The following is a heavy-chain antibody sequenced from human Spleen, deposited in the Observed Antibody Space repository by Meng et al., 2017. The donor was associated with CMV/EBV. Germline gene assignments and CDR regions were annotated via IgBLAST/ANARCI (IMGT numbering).Heavy chain of an antibody. CDR1: GFTFDDYA. CDR2: ISWNSGSI. D-gene: IGHD3-22*01. V-gene: IGHV3-9*01. J-gene: IGHJ4*02. Sequence: SLKISCVASGFTFDDYAMHWVRQAPGKGLEWVSCISWNSGSIGYADSVKGRFTISRDNAKNSLYLQMNSLRAEDTALYYCAKVSDSSGSYLGLFDYWGQGTLVTVSS. CDR3: AKVSDSSGSYLGLFDY.